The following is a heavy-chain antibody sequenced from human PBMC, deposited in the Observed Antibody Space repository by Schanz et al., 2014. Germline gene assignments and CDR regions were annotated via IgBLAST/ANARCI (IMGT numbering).Heavy chain of an antibody. CDR3: ARDGNYYGSRNYYKTPYYFDY. CDR1: GFTVSSDH. V-gene: IGHV3-66*01. D-gene: IGHD3-10*01. Sequence: EVQLVESGGGFVQPGGSLGLSCVVSGFTVSSDHMSWVRQAPGKGLEWDSTIYASGATYYADSVKRRFTISRDISKNTLHLQVTSLRAEDTAIYYCARDGNYYGSRNYYKTPYYFDYWGQGTLVTVSS. CDR2: IYASGAT. J-gene: IGHJ4*02.